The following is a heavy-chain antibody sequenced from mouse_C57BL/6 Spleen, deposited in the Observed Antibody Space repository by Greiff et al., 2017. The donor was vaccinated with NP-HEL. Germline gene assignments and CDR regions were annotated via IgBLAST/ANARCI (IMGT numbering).Heavy chain of an antibody. CDR2: IDPSDSYT. V-gene: IGHV1-50*01. Sequence: VQLQQSGAELVKPGASVKLSCKASGYTFTSYWMQWVKQRPGQGLEWIGEIDPSDSYTNYNQKFKGKATLTVDTSSSTAYMQLSSLTSEDSAVYYCARGGYDGFAYWGQGTLVTVSA. D-gene: IGHD2-2*01. J-gene: IGHJ3*01. CDR1: GYTFTSYW. CDR3: ARGGYDGFAY.